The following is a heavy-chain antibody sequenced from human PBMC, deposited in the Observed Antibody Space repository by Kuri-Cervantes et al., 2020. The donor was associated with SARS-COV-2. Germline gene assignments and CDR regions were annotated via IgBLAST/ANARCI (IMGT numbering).Heavy chain of an antibody. J-gene: IGHJ4*02. D-gene: IGHD2/OR15-2a*01. CDR3: AREGTILSDIDY. CDR1: GYTFTSYG. Sequence: ASVKVSCKASGYTFTSYGISWVRQAPGQGLEWMGWISAYNGNTNYAPKLQSRVTMTTDTSTSTAYMERRSLRSDDTAVYYGAREGTILSDIDYWGQGTLVTVSS. V-gene: IGHV1-18*01. CDR2: ISAYNGNT.